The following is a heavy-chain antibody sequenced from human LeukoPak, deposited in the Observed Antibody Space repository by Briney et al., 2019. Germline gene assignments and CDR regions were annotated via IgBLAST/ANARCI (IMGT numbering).Heavy chain of an antibody. V-gene: IGHV4-59*08. CDR2: ISYGGAT. D-gene: IGHD1-26*01. CDR1: GGSISSYY. CDR3: ARHGGTLDYFDY. J-gene: IGHJ4*02. Sequence: SETLSLTCTVSGGSISSYYWSWIRQPPGMGLEWIGYISYGGATSYNPSLKRRVTISVDSPKNRFSLRLSSLTAADTALYYCARHGGTLDYFDYWGPGSLVTVSS.